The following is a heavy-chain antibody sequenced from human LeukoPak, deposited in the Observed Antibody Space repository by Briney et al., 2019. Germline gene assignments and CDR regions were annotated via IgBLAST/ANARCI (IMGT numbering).Heavy chain of an antibody. CDR1: GFTFSCYA. V-gene: IGHV3-30*04. J-gene: IGHJ6*04. CDR2: ISYDGSNK. D-gene: IGHD2-15*01. CDR3: ARGRGYCSGGSCYVLDYYYYGMDV. Sequence: GRSLRLSCAASGFTFSCYAMHWVRQAPGKGLEWVAVISYDGSNKYYADSVKGRFTISRDNSKNTLYLQMNSLRAEDTAVYYCARGRGYCSGGSCYVLDYYYYGMDVWGKGTTVTVSS.